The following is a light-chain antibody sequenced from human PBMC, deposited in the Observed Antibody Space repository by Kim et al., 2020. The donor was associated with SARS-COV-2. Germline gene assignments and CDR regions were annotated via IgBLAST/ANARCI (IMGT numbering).Light chain of an antibody. CDR1: SSNIGSYT. Sequence: ELTQPLSASGTPGQRVTISCSGSSSNIGSYTVNWYQQLPGTAPKLLIYDSNQRPSGVPDRFSGSKSGTAASRAISGLQSEDEADYYCAAWDDSLNGRVFCGGTQLTVL. CDR2: DSN. CDR3: AAWDDSLNGRV. J-gene: IGLJ3*02. V-gene: IGLV1-44*01.